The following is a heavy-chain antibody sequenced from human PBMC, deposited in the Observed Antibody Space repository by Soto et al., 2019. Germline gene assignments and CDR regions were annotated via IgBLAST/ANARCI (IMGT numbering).Heavy chain of an antibody. Sequence: ASVKVSCKASGYTFTSYGISWVRQAPGQGLEWMGWISAYNGNTNYAQKLQGRVTMTTDTSTSTAYMELRSLRSDDTAVYYCARDQVYYGSGSYSYGMDVWGQGTTVIGSS. V-gene: IGHV1-18*04. CDR2: ISAYNGNT. J-gene: IGHJ6*02. CDR3: ARDQVYYGSGSYSYGMDV. CDR1: GYTFTSYG. D-gene: IGHD3-10*01.